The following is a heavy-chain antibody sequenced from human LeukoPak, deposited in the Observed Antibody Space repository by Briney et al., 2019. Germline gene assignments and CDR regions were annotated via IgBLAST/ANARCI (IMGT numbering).Heavy chain of an antibody. CDR1: GFTFDDYA. J-gene: IGHJ3*02. CDR3: AKAPPYGSSWSDAFDI. V-gene: IGHV3-9*03. Sequence: GGSLRLSCAASGFTFDDYAMHWVRQAPGKGLEWVSGISWNSGSIGYADSVKGRFTISRDNAKNSLYLQMNSLRAEDMALYYCAKAPPYGSSWSDAFDIWGQGTMVTVSS. D-gene: IGHD6-13*01. CDR2: ISWNSGSI.